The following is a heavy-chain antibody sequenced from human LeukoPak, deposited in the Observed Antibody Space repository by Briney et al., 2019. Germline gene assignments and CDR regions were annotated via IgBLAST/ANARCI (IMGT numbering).Heavy chain of an antibody. Sequence: PSETLSLTCAVYGGSFSGYYWSWIRQPPGEGLEWIGEINHSGSTNYNPSLKSRVTISVDTSKNQFSLKLSSVTAADTAVYYCARLHEYGMGVWGKGTTVTVSS. CDR2: INHSGST. V-gene: IGHV4-34*01. J-gene: IGHJ6*04. CDR3: ARLHEYGMGV. CDR1: GGSFSGYY.